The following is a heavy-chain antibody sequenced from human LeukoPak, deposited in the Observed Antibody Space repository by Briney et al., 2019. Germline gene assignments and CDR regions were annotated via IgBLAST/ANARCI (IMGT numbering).Heavy chain of an antibody. CDR1: GYTLTELS. Sequence: GASVKVSCKVSGYTLTELSMHWVRQAPGKGLEWMGGFDPEDGETIYAQKFQGRVTMTTDTSTNAAYMELRGLGSDDTAVYYCARDSLEWLYPHDAFDIWGQGTMVTVSS. D-gene: IGHD3-3*01. V-gene: IGHV1-24*01. CDR2: FDPEDGET. CDR3: ARDSLEWLYPHDAFDI. J-gene: IGHJ3*02.